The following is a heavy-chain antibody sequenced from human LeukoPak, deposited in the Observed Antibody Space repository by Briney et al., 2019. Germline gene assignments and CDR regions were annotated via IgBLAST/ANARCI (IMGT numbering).Heavy chain of an antibody. Sequence: PGGSLRLSCAASGFTFSSYGMNWFRQAPGKGLEGGAVISYDGSNKYYADSVKGRFTISRDNSKNTLYLQMNSLRAEDTAVYYCARDRSGYYDDLSHFDYWGQGTLVTVSS. D-gene: IGHD3-22*01. CDR3: ARDRSGYYDDLSHFDY. CDR2: ISYDGSNK. V-gene: IGHV3-30*03. J-gene: IGHJ4*02. CDR1: GFTFSSYG.